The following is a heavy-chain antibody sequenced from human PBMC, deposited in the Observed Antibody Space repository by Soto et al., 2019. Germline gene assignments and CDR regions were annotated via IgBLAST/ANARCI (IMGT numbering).Heavy chain of an antibody. Sequence: LSLTCTVSGGSISSYYWSWIRQAPGKGLEWVGFIRSKAYGGTTEYAESVKGRFTISRDDSKSIAYLQINSLKTEDTAVYYCTRDGYYDSSGYYFDGYDYYYYGMDVWGQGTTVTVSS. CDR1: GGSISSYY. CDR3: TRDGYYDSSGYYFDGYDYYYYGMDV. J-gene: IGHJ6*02. V-gene: IGHV3-49*03. D-gene: IGHD3-22*01. CDR2: IRSKAYGGTT.